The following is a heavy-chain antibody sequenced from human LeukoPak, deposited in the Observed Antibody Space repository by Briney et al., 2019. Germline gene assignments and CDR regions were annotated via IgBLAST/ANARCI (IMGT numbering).Heavy chain of an antibody. CDR2: ISGDGGRT. Sequence: PGGSLRLSCAASGFNFDDYAMHWVGQAPGKGLEWVSLISGDGGRTYYADSVKGRFTISRDNSKNSLYLQMNSLRTEDTALYYCAKASGSYGYFDYWGQGTLVTVSS. V-gene: IGHV3-43*02. D-gene: IGHD1-26*01. J-gene: IGHJ4*02. CDR3: AKASGSYGYFDY. CDR1: GFNFDDYA.